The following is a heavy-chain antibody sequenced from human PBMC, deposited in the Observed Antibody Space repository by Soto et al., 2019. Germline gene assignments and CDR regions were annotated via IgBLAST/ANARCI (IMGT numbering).Heavy chain of an antibody. CDR2: IYYSGST. V-gene: IGHV4-30-4*01. Sequence: SETLSLTCTVSGGSISSGDYYWSWIRQPPGKGLEWIGYIYYSGSTYYNPSLKSRVTISVDTSKNQFSLKLSSVTAADTAVYYYARAIAAAGTALDYWGQGTLVTVSS. D-gene: IGHD6-13*01. CDR1: GGSISSGDYY. CDR3: ARAIAAAGTALDY. J-gene: IGHJ4*02.